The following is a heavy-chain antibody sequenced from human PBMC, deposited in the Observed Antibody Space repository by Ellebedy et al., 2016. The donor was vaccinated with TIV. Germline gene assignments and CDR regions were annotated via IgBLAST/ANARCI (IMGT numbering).Heavy chain of an antibody. CDR3: ASDSSGYEGYYFDY. CDR2: IYSGGST. D-gene: IGHD3-22*01. J-gene: IGHJ4*02. CDR1: GFTVSSNY. Sequence: PGGSLRLSCAASGFTVSSNYMSWVRQAPGKGLEWVSVIYSGGSTYYADSVKGRFTISRDNSKNTLYLQMNSLRAEDTAVYYCASDSSGYEGYYFDYWGQGTLVTVSS. V-gene: IGHV3-66*01.